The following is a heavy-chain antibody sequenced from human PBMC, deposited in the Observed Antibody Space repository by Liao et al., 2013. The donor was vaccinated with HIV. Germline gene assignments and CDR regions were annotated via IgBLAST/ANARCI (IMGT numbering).Heavy chain of an antibody. J-gene: IGHJ4*02. CDR1: GASISSRSYY. CDR3: ARGPYNDFWSGFGS. CDR2: INDSGSS. D-gene: IGHD3-3*01. V-gene: IGHV4-39*07. Sequence: QLQLQESGPGLAKPSETLSLTCTVSGASISSRSYYWSWIRQPPGKGLEWIGEINDSGSSNYNPALKSRVTISVDTSKNQLSLKVSSVTAADTAVYYCARGPYNDFWSGFGSWGQGTLVTVSS.